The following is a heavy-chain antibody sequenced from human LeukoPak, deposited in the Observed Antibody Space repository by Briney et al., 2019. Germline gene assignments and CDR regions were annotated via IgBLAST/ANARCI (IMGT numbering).Heavy chain of an antibody. J-gene: IGHJ1*01. CDR2: TRSDGTDK. V-gene: IGHV3-30*02. CDR1: GFTFSNYA. CDR3: AKEEDGPRGRYGSGTYGYFQH. D-gene: IGHD3-10*01. Sequence: PGGSLRLSCAASGFTFSNYAMHWVRQAPGKGLEWVAFTRSDGTDKYYAETVRGRFTISRDNSENTLYLRMNSLRAEDTAVYYCAKEEDGPRGRYGSGTYGYFQHWGQGTLVTVSS.